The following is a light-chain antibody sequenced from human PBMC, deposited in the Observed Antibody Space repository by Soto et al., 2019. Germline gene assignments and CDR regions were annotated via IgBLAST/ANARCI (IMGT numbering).Light chain of an antibody. Sequence: QSVLTQPRSVSGSPGQSVTISCTGTSSDVGGYNHVSWYQQYPGKAPRVMIYDVTNRPSGVPDRFSGSKSGNTASLIISGLQAEDEADYYCCSYAGSYIYVFGTGTKVTVL. V-gene: IGLV2-11*01. CDR2: DVT. CDR3: CSYAGSYIYV. CDR1: SSDVGGYNH. J-gene: IGLJ1*01.